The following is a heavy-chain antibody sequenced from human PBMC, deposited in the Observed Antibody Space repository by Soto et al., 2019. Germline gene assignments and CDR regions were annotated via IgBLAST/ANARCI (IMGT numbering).Heavy chain of an antibody. Sequence: GGSLRLSCAASGFTFSSYDMHWVRQATGKGLEWVSAIGTAGDTYYPGSVKGRFTISRENAKNSLYLQMNSLRAGDTAVDYCARGFGTGERYYYYGMDVWGQGTTVTVSS. CDR2: IGTAGDT. D-gene: IGHD7-27*01. V-gene: IGHV3-13*01. CDR1: GFTFSSYD. J-gene: IGHJ6*02. CDR3: ARGFGTGERYYYYGMDV.